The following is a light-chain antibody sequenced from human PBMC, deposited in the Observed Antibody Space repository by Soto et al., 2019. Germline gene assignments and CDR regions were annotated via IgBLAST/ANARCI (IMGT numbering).Light chain of an antibody. CDR3: QQYNNWPPHT. CDR2: GAS. Sequence: EIVMTQSPATLSVSPGERATLSCRASQSVSRNLAWYQQKPGQAPRLLMYGASTRATGIPARFSGSGSGTEFTLTISSLQYEDFAVYYCQQYNNWPPHTFGQGTKLEIK. V-gene: IGKV3-15*01. CDR1: QSVSRN. J-gene: IGKJ2*01.